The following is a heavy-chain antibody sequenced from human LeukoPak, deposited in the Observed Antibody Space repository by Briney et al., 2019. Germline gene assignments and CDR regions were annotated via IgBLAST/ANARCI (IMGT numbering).Heavy chain of an antibody. CDR1: GGSFSGYY. Sequence: SETLSLTCAVYGGSFSGYYWSWIRQPPGKGLEWIGEINHSGSTNYNPSLKSRVTISVDTSKNQFSLKLSSVTAADTAVYYCARGRRQLGIDYWGQGTLVTVSS. D-gene: IGHD6-6*01. V-gene: IGHV4-34*01. J-gene: IGHJ4*02. CDR3: ARGRRQLGIDY. CDR2: INHSGST.